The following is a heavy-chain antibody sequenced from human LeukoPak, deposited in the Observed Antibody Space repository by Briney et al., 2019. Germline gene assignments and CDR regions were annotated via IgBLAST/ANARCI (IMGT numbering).Heavy chain of an antibody. CDR2: IYPGDSDT. CDR3: ARGYCSSTSCYSYGMDV. D-gene: IGHD2-2*01. V-gene: IGHV5-51*01. J-gene: IGHJ6*02. Sequence: GESLKIYCKGSGYSFTSYWIGWVRQMPGKGLEWMGIIYPGDSDTRYRPSFQGQVTISADKSISTAYLQWSSLKASDTAMYYCARGYCSSTSCYSYGMDVWGQGTTVTVSS. CDR1: GYSFTSYW.